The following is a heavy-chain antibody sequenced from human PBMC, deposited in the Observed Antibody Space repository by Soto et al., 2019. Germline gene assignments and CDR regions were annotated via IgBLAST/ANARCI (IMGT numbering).Heavy chain of an antibody. CDR3: AFFFQAEDGIRDVRSVSAFLLNRSSDL. J-gene: IGHJ2*01. D-gene: IGHD3-10*02. V-gene: IGHV3-21*01. Sequence: KGLEWVSSISNSRSYIYYADSVKGRFTISRDNAKNSLYLQMNSLRAEDTAVYYCAFFFQAEDGIRDVRSVSAFLLNRSSDL. CDR2: ISNSRSYI.